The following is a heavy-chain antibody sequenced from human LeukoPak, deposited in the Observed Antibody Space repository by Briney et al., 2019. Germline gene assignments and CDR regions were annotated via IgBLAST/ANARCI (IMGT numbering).Heavy chain of an antibody. CDR1: GYTFTSYD. J-gene: IGHJ6*03. Sequence: ASVKVSCKASGYTFTSYDINWVRQATGQGLEWMGWMNPTSGNTGYAQKFQGRVTMTRNTSISTAYMELSSLRSEDTAVYYCARGGYCSGGSCYSGYYYMDVWGKGTTVTVSS. D-gene: IGHD2-15*01. V-gene: IGHV1-8*01. CDR2: MNPTSGNT. CDR3: ARGGYCSGGSCYSGYYYMDV.